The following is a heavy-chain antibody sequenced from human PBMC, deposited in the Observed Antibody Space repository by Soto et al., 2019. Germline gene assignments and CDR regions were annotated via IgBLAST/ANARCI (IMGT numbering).Heavy chain of an antibody. CDR1: GYTLTVHA. V-gene: IGHV1-18*04. CDR2: ISAYNGDT. Sequence: GASVKVSCKTSGYTLTVHAISWVRQAPGQGLEWMGWISAYNGDTIYAQKFQGRVTMATDTSTSTAYMELRSLKFDDTAVYYCARKNGHCSGGNCYFWLDPCGQGTLVTVSS. CDR3: ARKNGHCSGGNCYFWLDP. J-gene: IGHJ5*02. D-gene: IGHD2-15*01.